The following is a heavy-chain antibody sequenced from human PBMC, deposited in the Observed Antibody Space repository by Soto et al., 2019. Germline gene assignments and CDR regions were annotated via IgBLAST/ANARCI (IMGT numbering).Heavy chain of an antibody. CDR3: AKGVSDKDYSAEYFQH. CDR1: GFTFTNYA. J-gene: IGHJ1*01. V-gene: IGHV3-23*01. Sequence: PGGSLRLSCAASGFTFTNYAMNWVRQAPGKGLEWVSTITGGSGGSTNYADSVKGRFTISRDNSKNTLYLQMNSLRAEDTAVYYCAKGVSDKDYSAEYFQHWGQGTLVTVSS. CDR2: ITGGSGGST. D-gene: IGHD3-16*01.